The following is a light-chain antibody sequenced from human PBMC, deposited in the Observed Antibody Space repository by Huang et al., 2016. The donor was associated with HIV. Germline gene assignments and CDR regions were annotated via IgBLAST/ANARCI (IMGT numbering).Light chain of an antibody. CDR1: ESISSNY. CDR2: GAS. V-gene: IGKV3-20*01. J-gene: IGKJ1*01. Sequence: EIVLTQSPGTLSLSPGERATLSCRANESISSNYLAWYQQRPGQAPRVIIYGASSRVTDIPDRFSGSGSGTDFTLTISKLEREDFAVYYCQQYGSLPLTFGQGTKVEIK. CDR3: QQYGSLPLT.